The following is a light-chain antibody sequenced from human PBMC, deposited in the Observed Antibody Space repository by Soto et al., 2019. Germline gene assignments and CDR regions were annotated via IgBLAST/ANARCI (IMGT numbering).Light chain of an antibody. CDR2: GAS. V-gene: IGKV3-20*01. CDR3: QYYDSFRP. CDR1: QSVDSTY. Sequence: EIVLTQSPGTLSLSPGERATLSCRASQSVDSTYLTWYQQKPGQAPRLLIYGASGRATGVPDRFSGSGSGTDFTLTISRLEPEDFAVYFCQYYDSFRPLGHGTKV. J-gene: IGKJ1*01.